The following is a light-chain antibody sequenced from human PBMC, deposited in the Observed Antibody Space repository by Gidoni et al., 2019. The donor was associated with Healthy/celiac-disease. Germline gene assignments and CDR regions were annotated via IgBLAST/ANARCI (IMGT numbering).Light chain of an antibody. V-gene: IGKV1-33*01. Sequence: DIQMTHSPSSLSASLGDRVTITCQASQDISNYLNWYQQKPGKAPRHLIYDASNLETGVPSRFSGSGSGTDFTFSISSLQPEDIATYYCQQYDDLLWTFGQGTKVEIK. CDR1: QDISNY. J-gene: IGKJ1*01. CDR3: QQYDDLLWT. CDR2: DAS.